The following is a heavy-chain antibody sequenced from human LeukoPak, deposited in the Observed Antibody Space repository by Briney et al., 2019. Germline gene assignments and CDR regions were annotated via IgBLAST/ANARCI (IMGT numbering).Heavy chain of an antibody. CDR2: IAYDATKK. V-gene: IGHV3-30*03. CDR1: GFTFSTYA. D-gene: IGHD5-12*01. J-gene: IGHJ6*03. CDR3: ARDGVTTITFGFYMDV. Sequence: PGGSLRLSCSASGFTFSTYAMHWVRQAPGKGLEWLGVIAYDATKKYSADSLKGRVTTSRDNSNNSLYLHMNNLRPEDTAVYFCARDGVTTITFGFYMDVWGEGTTVIVS.